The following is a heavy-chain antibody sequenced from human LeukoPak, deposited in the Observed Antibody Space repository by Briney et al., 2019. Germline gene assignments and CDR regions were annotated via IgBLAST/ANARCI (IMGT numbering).Heavy chain of an antibody. J-gene: IGHJ4*02. Sequence: SVKVSCKASGGTFSSCAISWVRQAPGQGLEWMGGIIPIFGTANYAQKFQGRVTITADESTSTAYMELSSQRSEDTAVYYCATYTAMVTGNFDYWGQGTLVTVSS. CDR2: IIPIFGTA. CDR3: ATYTAMVTGNFDY. CDR1: GGTFSSCA. D-gene: IGHD5-18*01. V-gene: IGHV1-69*01.